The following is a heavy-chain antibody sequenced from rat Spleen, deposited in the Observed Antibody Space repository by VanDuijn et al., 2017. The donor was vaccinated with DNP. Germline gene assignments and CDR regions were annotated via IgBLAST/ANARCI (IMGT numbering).Heavy chain of an antibody. CDR2: ISYSGRS. Sequence: EVQLQESGPGLVKPSQSLSLTCSVTGYSITGDYWGWIRQFPGNRMEWIGHISYSGRSTYNPSLKSRISIIRDTSNNQFFLQLKSVTTEDTATYYCARGNDDYYPNWYFDFWGPGTMVTVSS. V-gene: IGHV3-1*01. D-gene: IGHD1-12*03. J-gene: IGHJ1*01. CDR1: GYSITGDY. CDR3: ARGNDDYYPNWYFDF.